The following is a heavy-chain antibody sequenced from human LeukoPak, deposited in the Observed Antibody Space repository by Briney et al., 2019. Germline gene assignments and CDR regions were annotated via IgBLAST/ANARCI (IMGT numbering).Heavy chain of an antibody. CDR2: INYSGNT. J-gene: IGHJ3*02. Sequence: PSETLSLTCTVSDASISRSFSRYYWSWIRQAPGKGLQWVAYINYSGNTNYNPSLKSRVTISVDTSKNQFSLKLSSVTAADTAVYYCARDEGAVARAFDIWGQGTMVTVSS. D-gene: IGHD6-19*01. V-gene: IGHV4-61*01. CDR1: DASISRSFSRYY. CDR3: ARDEGAVARAFDI.